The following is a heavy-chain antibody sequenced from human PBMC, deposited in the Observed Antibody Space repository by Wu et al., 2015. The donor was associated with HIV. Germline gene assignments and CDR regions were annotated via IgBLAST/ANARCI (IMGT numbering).Heavy chain of an antibody. CDR1: GYTFTSYG. J-gene: IGHJ4*02. D-gene: IGHD1-20*01. V-gene: IGHV1-18*01. CDR2: MAPNSDVT. CDR3: ATYGPGYNWMYK. Sequence: QVQLVQSGGEVKKPGASVTVSCTASGYTFTSYGISWVRQAPGQGLEWMGWMAPNSDVTKYAPKLQGRVTMTRDTSINTAYMELSSLRSDDTAVYYCATYGPGYNWMYKWGQGTLVTVSS.